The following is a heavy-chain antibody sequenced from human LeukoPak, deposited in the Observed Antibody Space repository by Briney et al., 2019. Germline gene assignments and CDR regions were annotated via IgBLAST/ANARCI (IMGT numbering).Heavy chain of an antibody. CDR1: GFTFSTSW. V-gene: IGHV3-74*01. CDR3: ARDLKD. Sequence: GGSLRLSCAASGFTFSTSWMYWVRRAPGKGLVWVSRIKTDDSSTIYADSVKGRFTISRDNAKNTLYLQMNSLRAEDTAVYYCARDLKDWGQGTLVTVSS. CDR2: IKTDDSST. J-gene: IGHJ4*02.